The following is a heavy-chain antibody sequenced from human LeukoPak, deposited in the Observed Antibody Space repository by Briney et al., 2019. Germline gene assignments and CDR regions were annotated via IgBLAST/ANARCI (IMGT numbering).Heavy chain of an antibody. CDR2: IWYDGSNK. J-gene: IGHJ4*02. CDR3: ARGIQLSDY. V-gene: IGHV3-33*01. Sequence: QTGGSLRLSCAASGFTFSSYGMHWVCQAPGKGLEWVAVIWYDGSNKYYADSVKGRFTISRDNSKNTLFLQMNSLRAEDTAVFYCARGIQLSDYWGQGTLVTVSS. D-gene: IGHD5-18*01. CDR1: GFTFSSYG.